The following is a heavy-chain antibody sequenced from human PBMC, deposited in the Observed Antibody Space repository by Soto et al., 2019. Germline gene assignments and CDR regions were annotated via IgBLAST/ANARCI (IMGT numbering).Heavy chain of an antibody. CDR2: IRSKANSYAT. CDR3: TGAYYYDSSGYAFDI. Sequence: AVGSLRLSCAASGFTFSGSAMHWVRQASGKGLEWVGRIRSKANSYATAYAASVKGRFTISRDDSKNTAYLQMNSLKTEDTAVYYCTGAYYYDSSGYAFDIWGQGTMVTVSS. J-gene: IGHJ3*02. V-gene: IGHV3-73*01. D-gene: IGHD3-22*01. CDR1: GFTFSGSA.